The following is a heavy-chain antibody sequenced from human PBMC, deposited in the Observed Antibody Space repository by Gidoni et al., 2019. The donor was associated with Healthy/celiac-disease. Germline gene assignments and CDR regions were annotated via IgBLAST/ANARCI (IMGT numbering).Heavy chain of an antibody. CDR2: INHSGST. CDR3: ARGRASRGMDV. CDR1: GGSFSGYY. J-gene: IGHJ6*02. Sequence: QVQLQQWGAGLLTPSETLSLTCAVYGGSFSGYYWSWIRQPPGKGLEWIGEINHSGSTNYNPSLKSRVTISVDTSKNQFSLKLSSVTAADTAVYYCARGRASRGMDVWGQGTTVTVSS. V-gene: IGHV4-34*01.